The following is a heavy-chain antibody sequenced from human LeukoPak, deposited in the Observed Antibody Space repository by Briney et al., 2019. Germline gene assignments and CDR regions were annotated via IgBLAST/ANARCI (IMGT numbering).Heavy chain of an antibody. CDR2: ISYDGSNK. D-gene: IGHD4-23*01. J-gene: IGHJ4*02. CDR1: GFTFSSYA. V-gene: IGHV3-30-3*01. CDR3: ARDSSGGPNGYFDY. Sequence: GGSLRLSCAASGFTFSSYAMHWVRQAPGKGLGWVAVISYDGSNKYYADSVKGRFTISRDNSKNTLYLQMNSLRAEDTAVYYCARDSSGGPNGYFDYWGQGTLVTVSS.